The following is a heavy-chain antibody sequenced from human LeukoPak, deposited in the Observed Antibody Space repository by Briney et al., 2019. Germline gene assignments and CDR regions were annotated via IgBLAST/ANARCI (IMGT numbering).Heavy chain of an antibody. CDR3: ARDSRDNYYDSSGSIDY. V-gene: IGHV4-61*02. D-gene: IGHD3-22*01. CDR1: GGSISSGNYY. CDR2: IYTSGST. Sequence: SQTLSLTCTVSGGSISSGNYYWSWIRQPAGRGLEWIGRIYTSGSTTYNPSLKSRVTISVDTSKNQFSLKVISVTAADTAVYYCARDSRDNYYDSSGSIDYWGQGTLVTVSS. J-gene: IGHJ4*02.